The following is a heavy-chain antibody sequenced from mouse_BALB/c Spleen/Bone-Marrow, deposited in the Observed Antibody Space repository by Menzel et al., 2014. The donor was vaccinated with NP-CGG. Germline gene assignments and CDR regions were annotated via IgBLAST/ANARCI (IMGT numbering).Heavy chain of an antibody. CDR1: GFTFSNYW. D-gene: IGHD2-10*02. V-gene: IGHV6-6*02. CDR2: IRLKSNNYAT. Sequence: EVQLVESGGGLVQPGGSMKLSCVASGFTFSNYWMNWVRQSPEKGLEWVAEIRLKSNNYATHYAESVKGRFTISRDESKSSVYLQMNNLRAKDTGIYYCTRRGYGNDYWGQGTTLTVSS. CDR3: TRRGYGNDY. J-gene: IGHJ2*01.